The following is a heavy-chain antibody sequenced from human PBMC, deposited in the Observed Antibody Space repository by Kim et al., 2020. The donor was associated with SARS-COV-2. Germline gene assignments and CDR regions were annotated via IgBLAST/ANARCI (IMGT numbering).Heavy chain of an antibody. Sequence: AQKCTGRVTITADKSTSTAYMELSSLRSEDTAVDYCARDRLIFGVVSFDYWGQGTLVTVSS. V-gene: IGHV1-69*04. CDR3: ARDRLIFGVVSFDY. J-gene: IGHJ4*02. D-gene: IGHD3-3*01.